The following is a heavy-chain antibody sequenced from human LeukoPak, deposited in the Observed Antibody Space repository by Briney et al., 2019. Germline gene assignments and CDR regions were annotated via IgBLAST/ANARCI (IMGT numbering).Heavy chain of an antibody. J-gene: IGHJ4*02. V-gene: IGHV3-11*04. CDR1: GFTFSDYY. Sequence: GGSLRLSCAASGFTFSDYYMSWIRQAPGKGLEWVSYIRSGGSTIYYADSVKGRFTISRDNAKNSLFLLMNSLRAEDTAVYYCARDGGSGNYYVDYWGQGTLVTVSS. CDR3: ARDGGSGNYYVDY. CDR2: IRSGGSTI. D-gene: IGHD1-26*01.